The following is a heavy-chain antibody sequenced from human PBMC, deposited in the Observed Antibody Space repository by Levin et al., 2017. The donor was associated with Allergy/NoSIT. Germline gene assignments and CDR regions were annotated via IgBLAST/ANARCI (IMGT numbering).Heavy chain of an antibody. CDR3: ARQYYYDSSGYAGAFDI. J-gene: IGHJ3*02. CDR2: IYYSGST. D-gene: IGHD3-22*01. V-gene: IGHV4-61*01. CDR1: GGSVSSGSHY. Sequence: GSLRLSCTVSGGSVSSGSHYWSWIRQPPGKGLEWIGYIYYSGSTNYNPSLKSRVTISVDTSKNQFSLKLSSVTAADTAVYYCARQYYYDSSGYAGAFDIWGQGTMVTVSS.